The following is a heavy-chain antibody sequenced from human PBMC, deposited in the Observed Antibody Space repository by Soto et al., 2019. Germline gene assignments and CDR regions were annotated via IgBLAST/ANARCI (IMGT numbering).Heavy chain of an antibody. CDR2: ISAYNGNT. J-gene: IGHJ4*02. D-gene: IGHD3-22*01. CDR1: GYTFTSYG. CDR3: ARAPSYYYDSSGFWPIDY. V-gene: IGHV1-18*04. Sequence: ASVKVSCKASGYTFTSYGISWVRQAPGQGLEWMGWISAYNGNTNYAQKLQGRVTMTTDTSTSTAYMELRSLRSDDTAVYYCARAPSYYYDSSGFWPIDYWGQGTLVTVSS.